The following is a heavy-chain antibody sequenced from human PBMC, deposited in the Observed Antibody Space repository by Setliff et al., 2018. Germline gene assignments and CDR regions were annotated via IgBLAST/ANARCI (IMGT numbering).Heavy chain of an antibody. Sequence: PSETLSLTCTVSGYSISSGYIWGWIRQPAGKGLEWIGHIYIGGRANYNPSLKSRVTISVDTSKNKFSLKGNSVTAADTAVYYCARSFSRAEKFLLDYWGQGALVTVSS. CDR1: GYSISSGYI. CDR2: IYIGGRA. J-gene: IGHJ4*02. V-gene: IGHV4-38-2*02. CDR3: ARSFSRAEKFLLDY.